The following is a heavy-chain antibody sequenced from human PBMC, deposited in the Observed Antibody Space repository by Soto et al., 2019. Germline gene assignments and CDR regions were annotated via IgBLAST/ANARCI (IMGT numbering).Heavy chain of an antibody. CDR1: GGSISGSY. Sequence: SETLSLTCSVSGGSISGSYWSWIRQSPGKGLEWLGYVYYTGSTNYSPSLRSRVSISVDTSKNEFSLRLGSVTAADTAVYFCARSVAVPGAHIDYWGQGTQVTVSS. J-gene: IGHJ4*02. V-gene: IGHV4-59*01. D-gene: IGHD6-19*01. CDR3: ARSVAVPGAHIDY. CDR2: VYYTGST.